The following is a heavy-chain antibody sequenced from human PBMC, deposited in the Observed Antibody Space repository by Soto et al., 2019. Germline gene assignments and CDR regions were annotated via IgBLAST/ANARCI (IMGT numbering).Heavy chain of an antibody. J-gene: IGHJ5*02. CDR1: GYTLTELS. D-gene: IGHD3-10*01. CDR2: FDPEDGET. Sequence: GASVKVSCKVSGYTLTELSMHWVRQAPGKRLEWMGGFDPEDGETIYAQKFQGRVTMTEDTSTDTAYMELSSLRSEDTAVYYCATAGSVTMVRGVILRYNWFDPWGQGTLVTVSS. CDR3: ATAGSVTMVRGVILRYNWFDP. V-gene: IGHV1-24*01.